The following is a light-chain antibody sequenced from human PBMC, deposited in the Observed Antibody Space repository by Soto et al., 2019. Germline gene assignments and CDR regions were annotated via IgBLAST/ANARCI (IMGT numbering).Light chain of an antibody. Sequence: QSVLTQPPSVSGAPGQRVSISCTGSSSNIGAGYDVHWYQHLPGTAPKLLIYANNNRPSGVPDRFSGSKSGTSASLAITGLQAEDEADYYCLSYDSSTRVFATALKVTV. CDR3: LSYDSSTRV. V-gene: IGLV1-40*01. CDR1: SSNIGAGYD. CDR2: ANN. J-gene: IGLJ1*01.